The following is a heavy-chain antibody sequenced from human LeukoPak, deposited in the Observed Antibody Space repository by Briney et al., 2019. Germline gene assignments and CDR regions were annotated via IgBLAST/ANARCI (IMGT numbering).Heavy chain of an antibody. CDR3: AKLYSTGWYYFDY. V-gene: IGHV3-23*01. CDR2: ISGSAGGT. D-gene: IGHD6-19*01. CDR1: GFSSSRFA. J-gene: IGHJ4*02. Sequence: GGSLRLSCAASGFSSSRFAMSWVRQAPGKGLEWVATISGSAGGTYYADSVKGRVTISRDNSKNTVYLQMNSLRAEDTAVYYCAKLYSTGWYYFDYWGQGTLVTVSS.